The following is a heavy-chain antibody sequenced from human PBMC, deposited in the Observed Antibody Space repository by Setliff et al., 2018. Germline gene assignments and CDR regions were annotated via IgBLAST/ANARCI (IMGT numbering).Heavy chain of an antibody. V-gene: IGHV3-11*04. D-gene: IGHD3-10*01. CDR1: GFIFSDFY. Sequence: PGGSLRLSCAGSGFIFSDFYMSWIRQAPGKGLEWVSYISSSGNTIYYADSVKGRFTISRDNAKNSLYLQMNSLRAEETAVYYCARNAAGLDSWGQGTLVTVSS. J-gene: IGHJ4*02. CDR3: ARNAAGLDS. CDR2: ISSSGNTI.